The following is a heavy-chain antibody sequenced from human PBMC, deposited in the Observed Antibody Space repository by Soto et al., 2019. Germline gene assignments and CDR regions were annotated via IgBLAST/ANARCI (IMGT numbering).Heavy chain of an antibody. CDR3: ARATLENDAFDI. V-gene: IGHV4-34*01. CDR1: GGAFSGYY. Sequence: QAHLQQWGAGLLKPSETLSLTCAVYGGAFSGYYWSWIRQPPGKGLEWIGEINHSGSTNYNPSLKSRVNITVDTSKTQFYQKLSSVTAADTAVYYCARATLENDAFDIWGQGTMVTVSS. D-gene: IGHD1-1*01. J-gene: IGHJ3*02. CDR2: INHSGST.